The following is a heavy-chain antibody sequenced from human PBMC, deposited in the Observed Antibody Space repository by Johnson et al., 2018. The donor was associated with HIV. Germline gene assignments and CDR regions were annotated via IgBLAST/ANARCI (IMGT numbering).Heavy chain of an antibody. Sequence: VQLVESGGGLVQPGGSLRLSCAASGFTFSDYYMSWVRQAPGKGLEWVSAISGSGGSTNYADSVKGRFTISSDNSKNTLYLQMNSLRAEDTAVYYCARVTHIQLWANDAFDIWGQGTMVTVSS. CDR3: ARVTHIQLWANDAFDI. J-gene: IGHJ3*02. V-gene: IGHV3-23*04. D-gene: IGHD5-18*01. CDR1: GFTFSDYY. CDR2: ISGSGGST.